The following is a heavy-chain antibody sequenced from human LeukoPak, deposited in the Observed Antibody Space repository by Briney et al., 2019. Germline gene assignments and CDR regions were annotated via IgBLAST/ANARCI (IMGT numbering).Heavy chain of an antibody. CDR2: IIPILGIA. Sequence: ASVKVSCKASGGTFSSYAISWVRQAPGQGLEWMGRIIPILGIANYAQKFQGRVTITADKSTSTAYMELSSLRSEDTAVYYCARGLGRNYYGSGSYPYYYYYYGMDVWGQGTTVTVSS. CDR1: GGTFSSYA. V-gene: IGHV1-69*04. J-gene: IGHJ6*02. D-gene: IGHD3-10*01. CDR3: ARGLGRNYYGSGSYPYYYYYYGMDV.